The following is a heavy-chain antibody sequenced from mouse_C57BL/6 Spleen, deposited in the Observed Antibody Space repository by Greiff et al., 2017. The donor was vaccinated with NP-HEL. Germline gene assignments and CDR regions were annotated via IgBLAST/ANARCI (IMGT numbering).Heavy chain of an antibody. Sequence: QVQLQQPGAELVMPGASVKLSCKASGYTFTSYWMHWVKQRPGQGLEWIGEIDPSDSYTNYNQKFKGKSTLTVDKSSSTAYMQLSSLTSEDSAVYYCARSSLWLEVYYYAMDYWGQGTSVTVSS. CDR3: ARSSLWLEVYYYAMDY. CDR1: GYTFTSYW. D-gene: IGHD2-2*01. V-gene: IGHV1-69*01. CDR2: IDPSDSYT. J-gene: IGHJ4*01.